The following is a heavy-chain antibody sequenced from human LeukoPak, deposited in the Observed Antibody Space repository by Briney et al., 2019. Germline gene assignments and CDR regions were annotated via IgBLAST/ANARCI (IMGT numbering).Heavy chain of an antibody. CDR3: ARDRITMVRGVIPLLQP. Sequence: PSETLSLTCTVSGGSISSSSYYWGWIRQPPGKGLEWIGTIYFSGSTYYNPSLKSRITISVDTSKNQFSLRLSSVTAADTAVYYCARDRITMVRGVIPLLQPWGQGTLVAVSS. CDR1: GGSISSSSYY. V-gene: IGHV4-39*02. J-gene: IGHJ4*02. CDR2: IYFSGST. D-gene: IGHD3-10*01.